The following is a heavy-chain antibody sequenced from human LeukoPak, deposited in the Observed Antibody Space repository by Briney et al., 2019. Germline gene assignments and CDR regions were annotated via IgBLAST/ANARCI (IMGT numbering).Heavy chain of an antibody. CDR2: ISSSGSTI. V-gene: IGHV3-48*04. CDR1: GFIFSSYG. Sequence: GGSLRLSCAASGFIFSSYGMNWVRQAPGKGLEWVSYISSSGSTIYYADSVKGRFTISRDNAKNSLYLQMNSLRAEDTAVYYCARTKWDIVVVPAAVFDYWGQGTLVTVSS. D-gene: IGHD2-2*01. J-gene: IGHJ4*02. CDR3: ARTKWDIVVVPAAVFDY.